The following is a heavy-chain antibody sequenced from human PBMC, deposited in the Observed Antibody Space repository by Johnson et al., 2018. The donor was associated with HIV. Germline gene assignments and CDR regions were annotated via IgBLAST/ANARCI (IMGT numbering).Heavy chain of an antibody. CDR2: ISYDGSNT. Sequence: QVQLVESGGGVVQPGRSLRLSCAASKFTFNSYTLHWVRQAPGKGLEWVAVISYDGSNTYYADSVKGRFTISRDNSKNTLYLQMNSLRAEDTAVYYCARGANSRSYFGAFDIWGRGTMVTVSS. D-gene: IGHD1-26*01. CDR1: KFTFNSYT. CDR3: ARGANSRSYFGAFDI. V-gene: IGHV3-30*04. J-gene: IGHJ3*02.